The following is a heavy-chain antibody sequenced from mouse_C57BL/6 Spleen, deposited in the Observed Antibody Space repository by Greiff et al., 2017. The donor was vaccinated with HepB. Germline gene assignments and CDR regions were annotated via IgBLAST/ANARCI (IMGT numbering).Heavy chain of an antibody. Sequence: EVQLQQSGPELVKPGASVKIPCKASGYTFTDYNMDWVKQSHGKSLEWIGDINPNNGGTIYNQKFKGKATLTVDTSSSTAYMELRSLTSEDPAVYYCARGSSYGYAMDYWGQGTSVTVSS. J-gene: IGHJ4*01. CDR2: INPNNGGT. CDR1: GYTFTDYN. CDR3: ARGSSYGYAMDY. V-gene: IGHV1-18*01. D-gene: IGHD1-1*01.